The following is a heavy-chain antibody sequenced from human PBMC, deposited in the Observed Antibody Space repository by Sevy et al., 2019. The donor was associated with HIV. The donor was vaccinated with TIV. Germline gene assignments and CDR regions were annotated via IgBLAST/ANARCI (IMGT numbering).Heavy chain of an antibody. Sequence: GGCLRLSCAASGFTFSSYEMNCVRQAPGKGLEWVSYISSSGSTIYYADSVKGRFTISRDNAKNSLYLQMNSLRAEDTAVYYCLSRGWLPFDYWGQGTLVTVSS. D-gene: IGHD6-19*01. J-gene: IGHJ4*02. CDR2: ISSSGSTI. CDR3: LSRGWLPFDY. CDR1: GFTFSSYE. V-gene: IGHV3-48*03.